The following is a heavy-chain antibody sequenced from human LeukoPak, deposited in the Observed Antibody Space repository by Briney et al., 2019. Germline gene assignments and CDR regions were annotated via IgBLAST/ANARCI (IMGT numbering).Heavy chain of an antibody. CDR3: AKGMGDFDWLLAVSGMDV. J-gene: IGHJ6*02. CDR2: ISGSGGST. CDR1: GFTFRSYA. Sequence: GGSLRLSCAASGFTFRSYAMSWVRQAPGKGLEWVSAISGSGGSTYYADSVKGRFTISRDNSKNTLYLQMTSLRAEDTAVYYCAKGMGDFDWLLAVSGMDVWGQGTPVTVSS. V-gene: IGHV3-23*01. D-gene: IGHD3-9*01.